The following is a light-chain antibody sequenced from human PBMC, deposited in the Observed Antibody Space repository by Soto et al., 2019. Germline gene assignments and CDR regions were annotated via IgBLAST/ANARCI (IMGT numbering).Light chain of an antibody. Sequence: QSALAQPPSASGTPGQRVTISCSGSSSNIGSKTVSWYQQLPGTVPKLLIYNSYQRPSGVPDRFSGSKSGTSASLAISGLQSEDEADYYCAAWDASLTGYVFGTGTKVTVL. CDR2: NSY. J-gene: IGLJ1*01. CDR1: SSNIGSKT. CDR3: AAWDASLTGYV. V-gene: IGLV1-44*01.